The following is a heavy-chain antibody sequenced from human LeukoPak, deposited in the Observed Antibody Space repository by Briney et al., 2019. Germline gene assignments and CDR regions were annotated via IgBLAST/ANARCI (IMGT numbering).Heavy chain of an antibody. J-gene: IGHJ6*03. CDR2: IRQDESER. D-gene: IGHD3-10*01. CDR3: ARLSAYYYGSYFYYYMDV. CDR1: GFSFSSYW. V-gene: IGHV3-7*01. Sequence: HPGGSLRLSCEGSGFSFSSYWMTWLRQLPGKGPEWLANIRQDESERYFADSVKGRFTISRDNAKKSVYLHMSSLRAEDTALYYCARLSAYYYGSYFYYYMDVWGKGTTVTVSS.